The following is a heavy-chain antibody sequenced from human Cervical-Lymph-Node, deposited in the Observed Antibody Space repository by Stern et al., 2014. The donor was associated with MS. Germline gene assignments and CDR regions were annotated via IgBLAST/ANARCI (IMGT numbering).Heavy chain of an antibody. V-gene: IGHV3-15*01. CDR2: IKSKIDGGTT. CDR3: STDPLLGDYSSVRYYYYGLDV. J-gene: IGHJ6*02. Sequence: EVQLVESGGGLVKPGGSLRLSCTASGFTFSNAWMSWVRQAPGKGLEWVGRIKSKIDGGTTDYAAPVKGRFTISRDDSKNPLYLQMNSLKTEDTAVYYCSTDPLLGDYSSVRYYYYGLDVWGQGTTVTVSS. D-gene: IGHD4-11*01. CDR1: GFTFSNAW.